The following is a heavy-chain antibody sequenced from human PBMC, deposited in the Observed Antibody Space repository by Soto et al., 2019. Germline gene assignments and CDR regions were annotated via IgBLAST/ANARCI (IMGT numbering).Heavy chain of an antibody. CDR1: GFSFGSYA. Sequence: PGCSLILSCAASGFSFGSYALSLVRQAPGKGLEWVSTISGSDGKTFYADSVKGRFSISRDTSQSTLCLQMNSLRADDTAMYYCARWSSLDYWGQGSRVTV. CDR2: ISGSDGKT. J-gene: IGHJ4*02. CDR3: ARWSSLDY. D-gene: IGHD3-10*01. V-gene: IGHV3-23*01.